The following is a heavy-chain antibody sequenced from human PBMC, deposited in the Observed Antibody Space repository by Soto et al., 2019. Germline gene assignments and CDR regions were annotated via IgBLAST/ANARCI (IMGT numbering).Heavy chain of an antibody. V-gene: IGHV3-7*01. CDR3: VAAAGTFYYYYMDV. D-gene: IGHD6-13*01. Sequence: EVQLVESGGGLVQPGGSLRLSCAASGFTFSSYWMSWVRQAPGKGLEWVANIKQDGSEKYYVDSVKDRFTISRDNAKNSLYLQMNSLRAEDTAVYYCVAAAGTFYYYYMDVWGKGTTVTVSS. J-gene: IGHJ6*03. CDR2: IKQDGSEK. CDR1: GFTFSSYW.